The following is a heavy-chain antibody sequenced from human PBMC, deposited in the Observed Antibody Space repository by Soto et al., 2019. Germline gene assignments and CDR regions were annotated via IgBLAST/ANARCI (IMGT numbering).Heavy chain of an antibody. Sequence: AESLKLSCQGSGDRFSSNWSAWVRPLPGEGLGGVGMVFTGSSYTRYSPSFQDHVTISADKSLNTAYLQWSSLKPPNTAMYYGARRGFSGFESAWFDSWGQGTLVTVSS. CDR1: GDRFSSNW. CDR2: VFTGSSYT. V-gene: IGHV5-51*01. J-gene: IGHJ5*01. CDR3: ARRGFSGFESAWFDS. D-gene: IGHD5-12*01.